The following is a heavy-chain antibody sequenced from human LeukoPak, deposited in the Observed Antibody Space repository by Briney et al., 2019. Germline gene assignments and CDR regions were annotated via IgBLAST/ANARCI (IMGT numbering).Heavy chain of an antibody. CDR2: ISHSGSA. J-gene: IGHJ4*02. Sequence: NPSETLSLTCAVYGGSFSGYYWSWIRQPPGKGLEWIGEISHSGSANYNPSLKSRVTISVDTSKNQFSLKLSSVTAADTAVYYCARGPVTEYWGQGTLVTVSS. CDR1: GGSFSGYY. D-gene: IGHD3-16*02. V-gene: IGHV4-34*01. CDR3: ARGPVTEY.